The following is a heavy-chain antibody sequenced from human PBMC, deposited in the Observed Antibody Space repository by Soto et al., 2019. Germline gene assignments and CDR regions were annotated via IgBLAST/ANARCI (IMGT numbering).Heavy chain of an antibody. D-gene: IGHD2-2*02. J-gene: IGHJ5*02. CDR2: IIPIFGTA. CDR3: ARGPRYCTSTNCYTNWFGP. V-gene: IGHV1-69*06. Sequence: QVQLVQSGAEVKKPGSSVKVSCKASGGTFSSYAISWVRQAPGQGLEWMGGIIPIFGTANYAQKFQGRVTMTRDTSISTAYMELSSLRSEDTAVYYCARGPRYCTSTNCYTNWFGPWGQGTLVTVSS. CDR1: GGTFSSYA.